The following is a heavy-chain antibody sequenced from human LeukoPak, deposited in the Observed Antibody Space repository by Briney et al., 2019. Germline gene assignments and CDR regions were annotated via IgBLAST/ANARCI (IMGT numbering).Heavy chain of an antibody. V-gene: IGHV3-30*03. J-gene: IGHJ4*02. CDR3: ARVLDYGSGSPGY. CDR1: GFIFSDYG. CDR2: ISYDGSVK. Sequence: GGSLRLSCAASGFIFSDYGMHWVRQAPGKGLEWVAVISYDGSVKYYADSVKGRFTISRDRSQNTLYLQMNSLRAEDTAVYYCARVLDYGSGSPGYWGQGTLVTVSS. D-gene: IGHD3-10*01.